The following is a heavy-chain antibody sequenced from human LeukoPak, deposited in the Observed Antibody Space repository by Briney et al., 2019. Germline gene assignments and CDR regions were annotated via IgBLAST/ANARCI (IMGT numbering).Heavy chain of an antibody. Sequence: GGSLRLSCAASGFTFRRSELYWVRQAPGKGLEWISYISSSSTIIKYADSVRGRFTISRDDARESLYLQMSSLRADDTAIYYCGASRQYVGAFDIWGQGTLVTVSS. CDR2: ISSSSTII. J-gene: IGHJ3*02. CDR1: GFTFRRSE. V-gene: IGHV3-48*03. D-gene: IGHD3-16*01. CDR3: GASRQYVGAFDI.